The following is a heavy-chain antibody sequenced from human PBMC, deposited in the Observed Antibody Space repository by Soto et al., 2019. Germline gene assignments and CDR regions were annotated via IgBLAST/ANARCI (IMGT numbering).Heavy chain of an antibody. V-gene: IGHV4-4*02. CDR2: FYHAGSP. CDR1: GGSIRSSSW. J-gene: IGHJ3*01. Sequence: ETLSLSCAVSGGSIRSSSWWAWLRQSPGKGLEWIVEFYHAGSPHYNPSFQSRVTISADTSKNLFSLKLTSVTAADKAIYYCARASSLRGDFDFWGQGTEVTVSS. CDR3: ARASSLRGDFDF. D-gene: IGHD2-21*01.